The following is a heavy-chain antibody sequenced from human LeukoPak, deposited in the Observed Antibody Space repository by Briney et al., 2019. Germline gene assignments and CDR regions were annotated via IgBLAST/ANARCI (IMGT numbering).Heavy chain of an antibody. V-gene: IGHV4-34*01. Sequence: SETLSLTCAVYGGSFSGYYWSWIRQPPGKGLEWIGEINHSGSTNYNPSLKSRVTISVDTSKNQFSLKLSSVTAADTAVYYCARVSRYFDWFDYYYGMDVWGQGTLVTVSS. D-gene: IGHD3-9*01. J-gene: IGHJ6*02. CDR3: ARVSRYFDWFDYYYGMDV. CDR2: INHSGST. CDR1: GGSFSGYY.